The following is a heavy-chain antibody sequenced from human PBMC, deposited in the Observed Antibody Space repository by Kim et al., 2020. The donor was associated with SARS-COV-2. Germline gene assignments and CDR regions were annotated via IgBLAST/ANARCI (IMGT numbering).Heavy chain of an antibody. CDR2: VKGDGTDI. V-gene: IGHV3-74*01. Sequence: GGSLRLSCAASGFTFSKYWMNWVRRGPGKGLVWVSRVKGDGTDINYADSVKGRFTISRDNAKSTVYLKMNSLRGEDTAVYYCARGSFKDGMDVWGQGTTVTVSS. CDR1: GFTFSKYW. CDR3: ARGSFKDGMDV. J-gene: IGHJ6*02.